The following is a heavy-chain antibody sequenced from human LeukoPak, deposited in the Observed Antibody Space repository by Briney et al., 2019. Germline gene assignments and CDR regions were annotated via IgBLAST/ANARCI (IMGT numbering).Heavy chain of an antibody. CDR2: ISGSGGST. D-gene: IGHD2-15*01. Sequence: HPGGSLRLSCATSGFTFSNYAMSWVRQAPGKGLEWVSTISGSGGSTYYADSVKGRFTISRDNSKNTLYLQRNSLRAEDTAVHYCAKDRGYCSGGSSCNYWGQGTLVTVSS. J-gene: IGHJ4*02. CDR1: GFTFSNYA. CDR3: AKDRGYCSGGSSCNY. V-gene: IGHV3-23*01.